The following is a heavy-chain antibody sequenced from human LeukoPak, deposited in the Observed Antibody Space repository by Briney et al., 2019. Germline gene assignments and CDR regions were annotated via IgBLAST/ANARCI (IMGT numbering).Heavy chain of an antibody. J-gene: IGHJ6*03. Sequence: NPSETLSLTCAVYGGSFSGYYWSWIRQPPGKGLEWIGEINHSGSTNYNPSLKSRVTISVDTSKNQFSLKLSSVTAADTAVYYCASRLKNYYYYCMDVWGKGTTVTVSS. CDR2: INHSGST. D-gene: IGHD2-8*01. V-gene: IGHV4-34*01. CDR1: GGSFSGYY. CDR3: ASRLKNYYYYCMDV.